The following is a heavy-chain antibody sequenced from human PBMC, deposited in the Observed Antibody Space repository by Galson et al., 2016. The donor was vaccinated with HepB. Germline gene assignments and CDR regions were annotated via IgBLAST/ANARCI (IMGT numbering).Heavy chain of an antibody. CDR3: ARERDTDILTNPFYY. Sequence: SVKVSCKASGGIFSSYAISWVRQAPGQGLEWIGGIIPSFGAANCAQKFQDRVTINADESTTTAYMELSSLRSEDTAIYYCARERDTDILTNPFYYWGQGTLVTVSS. CDR2: IIPSFGAA. J-gene: IGHJ4*02. D-gene: IGHD3-9*01. CDR1: GGIFSSYA. V-gene: IGHV1-69*13.